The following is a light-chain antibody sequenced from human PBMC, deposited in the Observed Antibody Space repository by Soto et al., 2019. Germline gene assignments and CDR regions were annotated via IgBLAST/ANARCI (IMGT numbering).Light chain of an antibody. J-gene: IGLJ2*01. CDR1: SSDVGGYNY. V-gene: IGLV2-14*01. Sequence: QSALTQPASVSGSPGQSITISCTGTSSDVGGYNYVSWYQQHPGKAPKLMIYEVSNRPSGVSNRFSGSKSGNTASLTISGLQAEDEADYYCSSYTSTSGGMVFGGGTKLTVL. CDR3: SSYTSTSGGMV. CDR2: EVS.